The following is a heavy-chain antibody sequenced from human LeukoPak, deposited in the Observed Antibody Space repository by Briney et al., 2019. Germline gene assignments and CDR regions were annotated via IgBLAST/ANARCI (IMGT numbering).Heavy chain of an antibody. CDR3: TRGGASSGYDY. CDR2: ISTYNGNT. J-gene: IGHJ4*02. Sequence: ASVKVSCKASGYTFTTYDISWARQAPGQGLEWMGWISTYNGNTNYAQKVQGRVTMTTDTSTSKAYMELRSLRSDDTAVYYCTRGGASSGYDYWGQGTLVTVSS. CDR1: GYTFTTYD. V-gene: IGHV1-18*01. D-gene: IGHD6-19*01.